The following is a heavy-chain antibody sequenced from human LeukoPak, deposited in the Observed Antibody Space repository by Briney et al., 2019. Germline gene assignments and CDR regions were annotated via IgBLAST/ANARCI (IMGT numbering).Heavy chain of an antibody. CDR1: GFTFSSYG. J-gene: IGHJ4*02. CDR2: IWYDGSNK. CDR3: ARDLSGYDYFDY. D-gene: IGHD5-12*01. Sequence: GRSLRLSCAASGFTFSSYGMHWVRQAPGKGLGWVAVIWYDGSNKYYADSVKGRFTISRDNSKNTLYLQMNSLRAEDTAVYYCARDLSGYDYFDYWGQGTLVTVSS. V-gene: IGHV3-33*01.